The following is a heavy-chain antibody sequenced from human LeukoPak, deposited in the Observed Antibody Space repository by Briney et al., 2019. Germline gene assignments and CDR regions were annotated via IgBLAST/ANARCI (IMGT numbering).Heavy chain of an antibody. J-gene: IGHJ6*02. CDR1: GYTFSSYG. CDR2: ISYDGSNK. D-gene: IGHD3-3*01. Sequence: PGRTLRLSCAASGYTFSSYGMQWVRQAPGKGLEGGTVISYDGSNKYYADSVKGRFTISGDNSKNTLYLQMNSLSAEDTAVYYCAKDLSIFGVVMSGMDFWGQGTMVTVSS. V-gene: IGHV3-30*18. CDR3: AKDLSIFGVVMSGMDF.